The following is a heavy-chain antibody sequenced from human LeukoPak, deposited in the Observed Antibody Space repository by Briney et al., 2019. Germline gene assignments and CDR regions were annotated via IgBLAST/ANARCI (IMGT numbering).Heavy chain of an antibody. V-gene: IGHV4-31*03. CDR3: ERVFLGYCASTCSALHFDP. Sequence: SPTLSLTCTVSGASISSDYYYWSWIREPPGKGLEWFGSMYVTGNTYYNPSLKCRLTISVDTSKNHFSLRMNSVTAADTAVYYCERVFLGYCASTCSALHFDPWGQGTLVTVSS. J-gene: IGHJ5*02. CDR1: GASISSDYYY. D-gene: IGHD2-2*01. CDR2: MYVTGNT.